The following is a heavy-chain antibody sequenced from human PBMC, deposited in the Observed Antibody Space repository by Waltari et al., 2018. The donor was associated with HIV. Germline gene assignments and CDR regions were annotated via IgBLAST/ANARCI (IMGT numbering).Heavy chain of an antibody. J-gene: IGHJ4*02. Sequence: EVQLVESGGDLVQPGGSLTISCEASRFTFRNYWMSWVRQAPGKGLEWVASITEDGSGKYYVDSVKGRFAMSRDNAKNAVYMEMNGLSAEDTALYYCARLTGDRFDYWGQGILVTVSS. CDR1: RFTFRNYW. CDR3: ARLTGDRFDY. V-gene: IGHV3-7*01. CDR2: ITEDGSGK. D-gene: IGHD7-27*01.